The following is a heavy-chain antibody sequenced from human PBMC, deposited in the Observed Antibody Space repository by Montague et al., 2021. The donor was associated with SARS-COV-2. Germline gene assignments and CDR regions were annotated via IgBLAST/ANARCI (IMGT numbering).Heavy chain of an antibody. CDR1: GFIFSSYA. J-gene: IGHJ4*02. Sequence: SLRLSCAASGFIFSSYAMHWVRQAPGKGLEWVAVISYDGSNKYYVDSVKGRFTISRDNSKNTLYLQMNSLRAEDTAVYYCARPRGGYSSYFDYWGQGTLVTVSS. CDR3: ARPRGGYSSYFDY. V-gene: IGHV3-30*04. CDR2: ISYDGSNK. D-gene: IGHD6-13*01.